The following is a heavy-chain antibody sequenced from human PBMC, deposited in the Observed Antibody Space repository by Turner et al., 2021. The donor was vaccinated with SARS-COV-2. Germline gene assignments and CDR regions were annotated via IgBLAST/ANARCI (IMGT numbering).Heavy chain of an antibody. J-gene: IGHJ5*02. V-gene: IGHV4-61*02. CDR1: GGSISSSSYY. D-gene: IGHD6-13*01. CDR2: IYTSGST. CDR3: AGASSSWYLSWFDP. Sequence: QLQLQESGPGLVKPSETLSLTCTVSGGSISSSSYYWSWIRQPAGKGLEWIGRIYTSGSTNYNPSLKSRVTMSVDTSKNQFSLKLSSVTAADTAVYYCAGASSSWYLSWFDPWGQGTLVTVSS.